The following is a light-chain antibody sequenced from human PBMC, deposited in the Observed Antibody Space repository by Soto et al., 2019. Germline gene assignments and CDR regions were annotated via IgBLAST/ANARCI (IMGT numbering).Light chain of an antibody. Sequence: DIQLTQSPSTLSASVGDRVTITCRASQSVTDWLAWYQQKPGKAPKLLIYDASSLQSGVPSRFSGSGSGTEFPLTISSLQPDDFATYYRQQYYRSCTFGQGTKVEIK. V-gene: IGKV1-5*01. CDR3: QQYYRSCT. CDR2: DAS. CDR1: QSVTDW. J-gene: IGKJ2*02.